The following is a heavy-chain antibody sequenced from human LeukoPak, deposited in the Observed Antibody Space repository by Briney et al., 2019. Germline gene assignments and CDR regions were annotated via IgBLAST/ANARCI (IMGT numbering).Heavy chain of an antibody. Sequence: ASVKVSCKVSGYILTDLSMHWVRQAPGKGLEWMGGFDPEDGETIYAQKFQGRVTMTEDTSTDTAYMELSSLTSEDTAMYYCARRGKGLGYYMDVWGKGTTVTISS. CDR1: GYILTDLS. CDR3: ARRGKGLGYYMDV. J-gene: IGHJ6*03. V-gene: IGHV1-24*01. D-gene: IGHD3-16*01. CDR2: FDPEDGET.